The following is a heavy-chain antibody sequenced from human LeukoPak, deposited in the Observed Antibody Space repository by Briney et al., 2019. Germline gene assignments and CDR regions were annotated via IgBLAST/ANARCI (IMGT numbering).Heavy chain of an antibody. Sequence: ASVKVSCKASGYTFTGYYMHWVRQAPGQGLEWMGWINPNSGGTNYAQKFQGRVTMTRDTSISTAYLQWSSLKASDTAMYYCARPRPTPAWGQGTLVTVSS. CDR2: INPNSGGT. CDR3: ARPRPTPA. CDR1: GYTFTGYY. J-gene: IGHJ5*02. D-gene: IGHD4-17*01. V-gene: IGHV1-2*02.